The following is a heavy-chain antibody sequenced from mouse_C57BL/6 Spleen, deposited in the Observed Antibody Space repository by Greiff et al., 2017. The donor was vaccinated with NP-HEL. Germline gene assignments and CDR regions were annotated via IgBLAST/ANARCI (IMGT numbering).Heavy chain of an antibody. Sequence: QVQLQQSGPELVKPGASVKISCKASGYAFSSSWMNWVKQRPGKGLEWIGRIYPGDGDTNYNAKFKGKATLTADKYSSTAYMQLSSLTSEDSAVYFCAPGPVKDDGYYFDYWGQGTTLTVSS. D-gene: IGHD1-1*01. CDR1: GYAFSSSW. V-gene: IGHV1-82*01. J-gene: IGHJ2*01. CDR2: IYPGDGDT. CDR3: APGPVKDDGYYFDY.